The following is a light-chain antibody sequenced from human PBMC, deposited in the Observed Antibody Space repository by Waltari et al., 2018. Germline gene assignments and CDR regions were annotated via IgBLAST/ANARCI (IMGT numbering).Light chain of an antibody. CDR3: QQYNNWPPWT. J-gene: IGKJ1*01. Sequence: EIVMTQSPATLSVSPGERATLSCRASQSVNDNLAWYQQKPGQAPRLLIYAASTRATGILARFSGSGSGTEFTLTISSLQSEDFAVYYCQQYNNWPPWTFGQGTTVEIK. CDR2: AAS. CDR1: QSVNDN. V-gene: IGKV3-15*01.